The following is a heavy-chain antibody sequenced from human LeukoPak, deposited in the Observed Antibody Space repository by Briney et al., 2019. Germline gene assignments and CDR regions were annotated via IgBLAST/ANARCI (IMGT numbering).Heavy chain of an antibody. D-gene: IGHD3-22*01. CDR1: GGTFSSYA. J-gene: IGHJ4*02. Sequence: ASVKVSCKASGGTFSSYAISWVRQAPGQGLEWMGWISAYNGNTNYAQKLQGRVTMTTDTSTSTAYMELRSLRSDDTAVYYCARDSEGYYYDSSGYYSFDYWGQGTLVTVSS. V-gene: IGHV1-18*01. CDR3: ARDSEGYYYDSSGYYSFDY. CDR2: ISAYNGNT.